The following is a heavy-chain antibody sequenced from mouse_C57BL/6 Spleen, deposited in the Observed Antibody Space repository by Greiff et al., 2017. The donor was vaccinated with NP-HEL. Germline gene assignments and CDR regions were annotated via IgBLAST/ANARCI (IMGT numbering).Heavy chain of an antibody. CDR3: TGYYSNYVFAY. V-gene: IGHV6-3*01. CDR2: IRLKSDNYAT. CDR1: GFTFSNYW. D-gene: IGHD2-5*01. J-gene: IGHJ3*01. Sequence: EVKLQESGGGLVQPGGSMKLSCVASGFTFSNYWMNWVRQSPEKGLEWVAQIRLKSDNYATHYAESVTGRFTISRDDSKSSVYLQMNNLRAEDTGIYYCTGYYSNYVFAYWGQGTLVTVSA.